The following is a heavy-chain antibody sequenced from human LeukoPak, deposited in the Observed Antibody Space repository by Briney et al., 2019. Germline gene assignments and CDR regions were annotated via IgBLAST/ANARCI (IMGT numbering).Heavy chain of an antibody. CDR2: ISGSGGNT. J-gene: IGHJ4*02. V-gene: IGHV3-23*01. CDR1: GFTFSSYA. Sequence: GGSLRLSCAASGFTFSSYAMSWVRQAPGKGLEWVSAISGSGGNTYYADSVKGRFTISRDNSKNTLYLQMNSLRAEDTAVYYCAKVDDFWTGPFDYWGQGTLVTVSS. CDR3: AKVDDFWTGPFDY. D-gene: IGHD3-3*01.